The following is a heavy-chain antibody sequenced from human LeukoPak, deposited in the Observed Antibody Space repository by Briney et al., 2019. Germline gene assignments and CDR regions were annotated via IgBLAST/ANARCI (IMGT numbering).Heavy chain of an antibody. CDR2: ISGSGGTT. Sequence: PGGSLRLSCAASGFTFSSYGMSWVRQAPGKGLEWVSAISGSGGTTYYTDSVKGRFTISRDNPKNTLYLQMNSLRAEDTATYYCAKDRWLVPFDPWGQGTLVTVSS. J-gene: IGHJ5*02. V-gene: IGHV3-23*01. D-gene: IGHD6-19*01. CDR3: AKDRWLVPFDP. CDR1: GFTFSSYG.